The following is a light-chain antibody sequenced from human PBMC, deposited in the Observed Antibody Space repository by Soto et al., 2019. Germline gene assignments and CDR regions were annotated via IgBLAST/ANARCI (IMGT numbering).Light chain of an antibody. CDR3: QQSYSTPRT. V-gene: IGKV1-39*01. CDR1: QSISSY. CDR2: AAS. Sequence: DIQMTQSPSSLTASVGDRVTITCRASQSISSYLNWYQQKPGKAPKLLIYAASSLQSGVPSRFSGSGSGTDFNLTISSLQPEYFATYYCQQSYSTPRTFGQGTKVEIK. J-gene: IGKJ1*01.